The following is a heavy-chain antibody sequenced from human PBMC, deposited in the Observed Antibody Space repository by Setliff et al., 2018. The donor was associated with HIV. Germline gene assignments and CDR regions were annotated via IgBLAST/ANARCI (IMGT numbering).Heavy chain of an antibody. CDR3: AREYCGGDCYSFTYHYYYMDV. J-gene: IGHJ6*03. Sequence: SVKVSCKASGGTFSNYAISWVRQAPGQGLEWMGGIIPILDTAKYAQKFQGRVTITTDESTSTAYMELSSLRSEDTAVYYCAREYCGGDCYSFTYHYYYMDVWGKGSTVTVSS. D-gene: IGHD2-21*02. V-gene: IGHV1-69*05. CDR1: GGTFSNYA. CDR2: IIPILDTA.